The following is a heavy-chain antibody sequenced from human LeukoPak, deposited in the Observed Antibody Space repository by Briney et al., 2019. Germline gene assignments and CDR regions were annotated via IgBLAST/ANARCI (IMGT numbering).Heavy chain of an antibody. D-gene: IGHD6-6*01. V-gene: IGHV3-23*01. J-gene: IGHJ4*02. CDR1: GFTFSSYA. CDR3: AKRVEYSSSSGGYFDY. Sequence: GGSLRLSCAASGFTFSSYAMSWVRQAPGKGLEWVSAISDSGGSTYYADSVKGRFTISRDNSKNTLFLQMNGLRAEDTAVYYCAKRVEYSSSSGGYFDYWGQGTLVTVSS. CDR2: ISDSGGST.